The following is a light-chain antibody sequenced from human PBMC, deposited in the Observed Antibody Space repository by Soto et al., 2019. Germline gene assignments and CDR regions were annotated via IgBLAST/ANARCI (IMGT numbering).Light chain of an antibody. CDR1: NIGSKS. CDR2: YDS. J-gene: IGLJ3*02. Sequence: SYELTQPPSVSVAPGKTARITCGGNNIGSKSVHWYQQKPGQAPVLVIYYDSDRPSGIPERFSGSNSGNTATLTISRVEAGDEADYYCQVWDSSSDWVFGGGTKVTAL. CDR3: QVWDSSSDWV. V-gene: IGLV3-21*04.